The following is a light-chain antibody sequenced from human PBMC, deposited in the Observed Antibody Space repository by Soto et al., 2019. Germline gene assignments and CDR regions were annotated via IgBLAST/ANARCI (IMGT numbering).Light chain of an antibody. CDR2: QDS. CDR1: KLGDKY. V-gene: IGLV3-1*01. J-gene: IGLJ1*01. CDR3: QAWDSSTGV. Sequence: SYELTQPPSVSVSPGQTASITCSGDKLGDKYACWYKQKPGQSPVLVIYQDSKRPSGIPERFSGSNSGNTATLTISGTQAMDEDDYYCQAWDSSTGVFGTGTKLTVL.